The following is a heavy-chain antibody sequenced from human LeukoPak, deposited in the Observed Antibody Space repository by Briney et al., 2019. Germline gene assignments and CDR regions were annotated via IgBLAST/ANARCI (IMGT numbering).Heavy chain of an antibody. CDR1: GFTFSSYW. CDR2: INTDGSTT. J-gene: IGHJ4*02. Sequence: GGSLRLSCAASGFTFSSYWMHWVRQAPGKGLVWVSHINTDGSTTNYADSVKGRFTISRDNAKNTLYLQINSLRGEDTAVYYCARSSGCLDYWGQGTPVTVSS. V-gene: IGHV3-74*01. D-gene: IGHD3-22*01. CDR3: ARSSGCLDY.